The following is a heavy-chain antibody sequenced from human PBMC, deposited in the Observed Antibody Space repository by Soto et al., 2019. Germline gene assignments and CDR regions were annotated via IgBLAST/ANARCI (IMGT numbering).Heavy chain of an antibody. Sequence: ASVKVSCKASGYTFTSYAMHWVRQAPGQRLEWMGWINAGNGNTKYSQKFQGRVTITRDTSASTAYMEQSSLGSEDTALYYCARTPRFYDFGSSYNWFDPWGQGTLVTVSS. V-gene: IGHV1-3*01. J-gene: IGHJ5*02. D-gene: IGHD3-3*01. CDR1: GYTFTSYA. CDR2: INAGNGNT. CDR3: ARTPRFYDFGSSYNWFDP.